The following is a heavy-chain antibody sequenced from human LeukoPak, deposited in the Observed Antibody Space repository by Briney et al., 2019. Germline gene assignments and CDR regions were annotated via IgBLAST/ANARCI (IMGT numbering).Heavy chain of an antibody. D-gene: IGHD3-22*01. CDR2: ISSSSSYI. Sequence: PGGSLRLSCAASGFTFSSYSMNWVRQAPGKGLEWVSSISSSSSYIYYADSVKGRFTISRDNAKNSLYLQMNSLRAEDTAAYYCASGGYYSTTFDYWGQGTLVTVSS. J-gene: IGHJ4*02. CDR3: ASGGYYSTTFDY. V-gene: IGHV3-21*01. CDR1: GFTFSSYS.